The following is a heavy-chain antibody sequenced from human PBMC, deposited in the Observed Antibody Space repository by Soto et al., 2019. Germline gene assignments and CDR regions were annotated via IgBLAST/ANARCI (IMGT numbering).Heavy chain of an antibody. D-gene: IGHD2-2*01. CDR1: GGTFSDFA. Sequence: SVKVSCKASGGTFSDFAFSWVRQAPGQGPEWIGGIMPIFGRPDYAQKFRDRVTITADESTSTVFVELRSLTSEDTAVYYCTTTPIVLVPAAIAYYYYGMDVWGQGTTVTVSS. V-gene: IGHV1-69*13. J-gene: IGHJ6*02. CDR2: IMPIFGRP. CDR3: TTTPIVLVPAAIAYYYYGMDV.